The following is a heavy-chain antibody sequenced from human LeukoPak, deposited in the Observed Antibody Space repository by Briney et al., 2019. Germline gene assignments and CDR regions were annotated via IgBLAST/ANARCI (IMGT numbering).Heavy chain of an antibody. J-gene: IGHJ4*02. D-gene: IGHD3-3*01. CDR1: GGSFSGYY. CDR3: ARELVDYDFWSGYYPKYYFDY. CDR2: INHSGST. V-gene: IGHV4-34*01. Sequence: SETLSLTCAVYGGSFSGYYWSWIRQPPGKGLEWIGEINHSGSTNYNPSLKSRVTISVDTSKNQFSLKLSSVTAADTAVYYCARELVDYDFWSGYYPKYYFDYWGQGTLVAVSS.